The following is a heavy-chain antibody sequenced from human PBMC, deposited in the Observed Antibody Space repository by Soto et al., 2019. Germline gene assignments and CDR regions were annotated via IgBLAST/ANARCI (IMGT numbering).Heavy chain of an antibody. D-gene: IGHD6-13*01. CDR2: ISNNGAHT. J-gene: IGHJ6*03. CDR1: GFTFSHYE. CDR3: ARRGYGSRWPNVYMDV. Sequence: GGSLRLSCAASGFTFSHYEMHWVRQATGKGLEYVSGISNNGAHTDYAKSVKGRFTISRDNSENTLYLQMGSLRAEDMALYYCARRGYGSRWPNVYMDVWGKGTTVTVSS. V-gene: IGHV3-64*01.